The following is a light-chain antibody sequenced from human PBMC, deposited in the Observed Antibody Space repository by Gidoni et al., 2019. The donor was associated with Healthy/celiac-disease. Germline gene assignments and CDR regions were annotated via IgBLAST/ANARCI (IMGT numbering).Light chain of an antibody. CDR2: GAS. CDR3: QQYGSSPKT. J-gene: IGKJ1*01. CDR1: QSVSSSY. V-gene: IGKV3-20*01. Sequence: EIVLTQSPGTLSLSPGERATLSCRASQSVSSSYLAWYQQKPGQAPRLLIYGASSRATGIPDRFSGSGSGTAFTLPISRLEPADFAVYYCQQYGSSPKTFGQGTKVEIK.